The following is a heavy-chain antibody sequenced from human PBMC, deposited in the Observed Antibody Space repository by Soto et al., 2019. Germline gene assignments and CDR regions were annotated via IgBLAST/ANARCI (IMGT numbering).Heavy chain of an antibody. CDR3: ARAMVRGVILPFDY. CDR1: GFTFSSYV. CDR2: IWYDGSNK. D-gene: IGHD3-10*01. J-gene: IGHJ4*02. V-gene: IGHV3-33*01. Sequence: QVQLVESGGGVVQPGRSLRLSCAASGFTFSSYVMHWVRQAPGKGLEWVAVIWYDGSNKYYADSVKGRFTISRDNSKNTLYLQMNSLRAEDTAVYYCARAMVRGVILPFDYWGQGTLVTVSS.